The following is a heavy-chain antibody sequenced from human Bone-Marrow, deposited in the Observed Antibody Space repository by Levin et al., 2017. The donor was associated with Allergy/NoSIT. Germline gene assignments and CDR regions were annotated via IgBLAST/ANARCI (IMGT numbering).Heavy chain of an antibody. J-gene: IGHJ3*02. D-gene: IGHD3-3*01. CDR1: GDSISRSTYY. CDR2: VSYSGIT. V-gene: IGHV4-31*03. CDR3: ARGITVFGVVLAVNDAFDI. Sequence: LRLSCTVSGDSISRSTYYWVWIRQPPGKGLEWIGYVSYSGITFYNQSLKSRIAISADTSKNLFSLNLSSVTAADTAVYYCARGITVFGVVLAVNDAFDIWGQGTMVTVSS.